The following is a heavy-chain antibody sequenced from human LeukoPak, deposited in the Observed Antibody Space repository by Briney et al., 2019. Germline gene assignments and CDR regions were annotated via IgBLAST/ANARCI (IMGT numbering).Heavy chain of an antibody. J-gene: IGHJ3*02. Sequence: GGSLRLSCAASGFTFSSYSMNWVRQAPGKGLEWVSSISSSSSYIYYADSVKGRFTISRDNAKNSLYLQMNSPRAEDTAVYYCARIMLEWFLDAFDIWGQGTMVTVSS. D-gene: IGHD3-3*01. CDR2: ISSSSSYI. CDR1: GFTFSSYS. V-gene: IGHV3-21*01. CDR3: ARIMLEWFLDAFDI.